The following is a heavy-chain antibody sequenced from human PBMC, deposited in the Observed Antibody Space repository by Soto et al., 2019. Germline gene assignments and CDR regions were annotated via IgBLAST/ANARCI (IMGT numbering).Heavy chain of an antibody. J-gene: IGHJ5*01. CDR2: INAGNGNT. D-gene: IGHD5-12*01. CDR1: GYTFTSYA. V-gene: IGHV1-3*01. CDR3: ATWISLYNWFDS. Sequence: QVQLVQSGAEVKKPGASVKVSCKASGYTFTSYAMHWVRQAPGQRLEWMGWINAGNGNTKYSQKYQGRLTITRYTSASTAYMEPSSLIAEDTAVYYCATWISLYNWFDSWGQGTLVTVSS.